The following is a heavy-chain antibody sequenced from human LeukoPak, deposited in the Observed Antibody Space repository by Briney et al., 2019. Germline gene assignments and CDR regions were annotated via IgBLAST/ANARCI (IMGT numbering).Heavy chain of an antibody. V-gene: IGHV4-59*01. CDR3: ARRRRNMGTITRTYYYYMDV. D-gene: IGHD2/OR15-2a*01. J-gene: IGHJ6*03. CDR1: DDSITIYY. CDR2: IDHTGST. Sequence: SETLSLTCTVSDDSITIYYWTWIRQPPGKGLEWIGYIDHTGSTNYNPSLNSRVTISRDTSKNHFSLELSSVTAADTALYYCARRRRNMGTITRTYYYYMDVWGKGTTVTVSS.